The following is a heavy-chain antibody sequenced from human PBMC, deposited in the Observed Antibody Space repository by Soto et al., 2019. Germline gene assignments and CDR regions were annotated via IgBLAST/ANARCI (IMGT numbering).Heavy chain of an antibody. CDR3: ARGPSHYDFWSGYLFDY. CDR1: GYTFTSYG. V-gene: IGHV1-18*01. J-gene: IGHJ4*02. D-gene: IGHD3-3*01. Sequence: ASVKVSCKASGYTFTSYGISWVRQAPGQGLERMGRISAYNGNTNYAQKLQGRVTMTIDTSTSTAYMELRSLRSDDTAVYYCARGPSHYDFWSGYLFDYWGQGTLVTVSS. CDR2: ISAYNGNT.